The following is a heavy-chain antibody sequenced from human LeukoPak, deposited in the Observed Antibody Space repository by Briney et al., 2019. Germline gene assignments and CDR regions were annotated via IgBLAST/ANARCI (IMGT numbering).Heavy chain of an antibody. CDR3: ARDGGGYCSRTSCNWFDP. D-gene: IGHD2-2*01. Sequence: SETLSLTCTVSGGSISSGGYYWSWIRQHPGKGLEWIGYIYYSGSTYYNPSLKSRVTISVDTSKNQFSLKLSSVTAAGTAVYYCARDGGGYCSRTSCNWFDPWGQGTLVTVSS. J-gene: IGHJ5*02. CDR1: GGSISSGGYY. CDR2: IYYSGST. V-gene: IGHV4-31*03.